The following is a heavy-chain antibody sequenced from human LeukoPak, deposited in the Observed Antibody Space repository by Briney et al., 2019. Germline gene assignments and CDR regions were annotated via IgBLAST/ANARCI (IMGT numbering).Heavy chain of an antibody. CDR2: IYYTGAT. J-gene: IGHJ6*02. D-gene: IGHD3-10*01. CDR1: GGSISSYY. Sequence: SETLSLTCTVSGGSISSYYWSWIRLPPGKGLEWIGYIYYTGATYYNPSLKSRVTMSVDTSKNQFSLKLSSVTAADTAVYYCARGVRYYYYGMDVWGQGTTVTVSS. CDR3: ARGVRYYYYGMDV. V-gene: IGHV4-59*12.